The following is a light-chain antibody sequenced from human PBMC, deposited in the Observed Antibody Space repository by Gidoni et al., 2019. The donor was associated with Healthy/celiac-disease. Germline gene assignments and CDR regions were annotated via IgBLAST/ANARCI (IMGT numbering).Light chain of an antibody. CDR3: QQYDNLPIT. Sequence: DIQTTPSPSSLSASVGDRVTITCQASQDISNYLNWYQQKPGKAPKLLIYAASNLETGVPSRFSGSGSGTDFTFTISSLQPEDIATYYCQQYDNLPITFGQGTRLEIK. CDR2: AAS. CDR1: QDISNY. V-gene: IGKV1-33*01. J-gene: IGKJ5*01.